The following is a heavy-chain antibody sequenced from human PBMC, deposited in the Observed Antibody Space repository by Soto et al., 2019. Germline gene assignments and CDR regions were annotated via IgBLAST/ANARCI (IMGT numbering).Heavy chain of an antibody. CDR1: GGSFSGYY. CDR3: ARDQIPGLFDY. CDR2: INHSGST. V-gene: IGHV4-34*01. D-gene: IGHD2-21*01. Sequence: QVQLQQWGAGLLKPSETLSLTCAVYGGSFSGYYWTWIRQPPGTGLEWIGEINHSGSTNYNPSLKIRVTRSVDTSKNQFSLKLTSVTAADTAVYYCARDQIPGLFDYWGQGTLVTVSS. J-gene: IGHJ4*02.